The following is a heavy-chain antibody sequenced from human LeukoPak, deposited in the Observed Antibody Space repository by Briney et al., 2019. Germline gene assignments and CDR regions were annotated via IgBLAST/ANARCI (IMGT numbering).Heavy chain of an antibody. V-gene: IGHV3-23*01. CDR1: GFAFSSYA. CDR2: ISGSGGST. D-gene: IGHD6-13*01. Sequence: GGSLRLSCAASGFAFSSYAMGWVRQAPGKGLEWVSAISGSGGSTYYADSVKGRFTISRDNSKNTLYLQMNSLRAEDTAVYYCAKAQYSSSTGGYYYYGMDVWGQGTTVTVSS. J-gene: IGHJ6*02. CDR3: AKAQYSSSTGGYYYYGMDV.